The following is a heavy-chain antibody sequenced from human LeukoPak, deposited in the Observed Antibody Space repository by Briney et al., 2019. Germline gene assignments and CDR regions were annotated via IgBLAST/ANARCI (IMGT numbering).Heavy chain of an antibody. CDR2: IVPIFGTT. CDR3: ARSYGSGSFLDY. D-gene: IGHD3-10*01. CDR1: GCTFSSYA. V-gene: IGHV1-69*05. Sequence: SVKVSCKGSGCTFSSYAITWVRQAPGQGLEWMGRIVPIFGTTHYAQNLQGRATITTDESTGTAYMELSGLRSEDTAVYFCARSYGSGSFLDYWGQGTLVTVSS. J-gene: IGHJ4*02.